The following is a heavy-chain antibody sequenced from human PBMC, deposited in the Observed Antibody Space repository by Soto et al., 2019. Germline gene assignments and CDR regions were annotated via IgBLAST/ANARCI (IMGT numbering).Heavy chain of an antibody. V-gene: IGHV3-33*01. CDR2: IWYDGSNK. J-gene: IGHJ4*02. CDR3: ARWGNWKVADY. D-gene: IGHD1-1*01. CDR1: GFTFSSNG. Sequence: QVQLVESGGGVVQPGRSLRLSCAASGFTFSSNGMHWVRQAPGKGLEWVAVIWYDGSNKYYADSVKGRFTISRDNSKSTLDLQMDSLRVEDTAVYYCARWGNWKVADYWGQGTLVTVSS.